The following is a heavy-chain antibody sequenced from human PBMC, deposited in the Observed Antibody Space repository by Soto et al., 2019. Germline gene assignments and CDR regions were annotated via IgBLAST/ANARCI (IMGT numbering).Heavy chain of an antibody. V-gene: IGHV1-18*01. D-gene: IGHD3-10*01. J-gene: IGHJ4*02. CDR1: GYTFSTIG. CDR3: ARDLDPSGSYYTNY. CDR2: ISPHKGDT. Sequence: QVQLVQSGAEVKKPGASVTVSCKTSGYTFSTIGITWVRQAPGQGLEWMGWISPHKGDTYYAQRLQGRVTMTTDTSTSTAYMELRGLRSDDTAVYFCARDLDPSGSYYTNYWGQGTLGTVSS.